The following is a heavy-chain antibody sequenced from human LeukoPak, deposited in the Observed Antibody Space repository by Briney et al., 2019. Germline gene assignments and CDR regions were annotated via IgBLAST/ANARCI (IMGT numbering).Heavy chain of an antibody. J-gene: IGHJ5*02. D-gene: IGHD2-2*02. V-gene: IGHV1-18*01. CDR1: GYTFTSYG. CDR3: ARDLYRRMSDSWFDP. CDR2: ISAYNGNT. Sequence: ASVKVSCKASGYTFTSYGISWVRQAPGQGLEWMGWISAYNGNTNYAQKLQGRVTMTTDTSTSTAYMELRSLRSDDTAVYYCARDLYRRMSDSWFDPWGQGTLVTVSS.